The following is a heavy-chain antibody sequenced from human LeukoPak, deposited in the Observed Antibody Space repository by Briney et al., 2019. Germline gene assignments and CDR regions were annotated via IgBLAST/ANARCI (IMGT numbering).Heavy chain of an antibody. V-gene: IGHV4-31*03. CDR3: ARDNRLRGSYYYGMDV. Sequence: PSETLSLTCTVSGGSINNGGYYWSWIRQHPGKGLEWIGYIYYSGSSYYNPSLRSRVTISLDTSKHQFSLKLRSVTAADTAVYFCARDNRLRGSYYYGMDVWGQGTTVTVSS. J-gene: IGHJ6*02. CDR2: IYYSGSS. D-gene: IGHD3-16*01. CDR1: GGSINNGGYY.